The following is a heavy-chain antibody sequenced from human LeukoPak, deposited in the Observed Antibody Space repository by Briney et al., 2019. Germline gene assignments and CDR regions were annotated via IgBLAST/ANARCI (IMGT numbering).Heavy chain of an antibody. Sequence: ASVKVSCKASRYTFSIYDIYWVRQAPGPGPGWMGWMYPNSGNTGYAQKFQRRVTMTSYTSLSTAYMELSSLRSEDTAVYYCARWGAVRGVIRSGYYYYGMDVWGQGSTVTVSS. CDR1: RYTFSIYD. V-gene: IGHV1-8*01. J-gene: IGHJ6*02. CDR2: MYPNSGNT. D-gene: IGHD3-10*01. CDR3: ARWGAVRGVIRSGYYYYGMDV.